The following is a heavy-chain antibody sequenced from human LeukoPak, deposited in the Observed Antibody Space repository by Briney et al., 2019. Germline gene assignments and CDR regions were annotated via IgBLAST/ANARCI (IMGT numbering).Heavy chain of an antibody. CDR3: AKDHGTAWFGELLSDY. Sequence: KSGGSLRLSCAASGFNFSSYNMHWVRQAPGKGLEWVSSISRSSNYIYYADSVKGRFTISRDNSKNTLYLQMNSLRAEDTAVYYCAKDHGTAWFGELLSDYWGQGTLVTVSS. CDR1: GFNFSSYN. J-gene: IGHJ4*02. CDR2: ISRSSNYI. V-gene: IGHV3-21*01. D-gene: IGHD3-10*01.